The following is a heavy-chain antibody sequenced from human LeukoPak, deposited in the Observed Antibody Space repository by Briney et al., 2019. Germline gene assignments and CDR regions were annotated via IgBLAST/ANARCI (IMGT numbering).Heavy chain of an antibody. V-gene: IGHV4-34*01. Sequence: SETLSLTCAVYGGSFSGYYWSWIRQPPGKGLEWIGEFNHSGSTNYNPSLKSRVTISVDTSKNQFSLKLSSVTAADTAVYYCARGPSSIAARPSLGFDYWGQGTLVTASS. CDR2: FNHSGST. J-gene: IGHJ4*02. CDR1: GGSFSGYY. CDR3: ARGPSSIAARPSLGFDY. D-gene: IGHD6-6*01.